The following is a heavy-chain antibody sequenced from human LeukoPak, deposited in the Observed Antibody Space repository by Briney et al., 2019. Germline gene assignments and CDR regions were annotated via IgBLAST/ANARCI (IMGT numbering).Heavy chain of an antibody. J-gene: IGHJ5*02. CDR3: ARPPAPWEQRLGKFWFDP. Sequence: GGSLRLSCAASGFTFSSYSMNWVRQAPGKGLEWVSSISSSSSDIYYADSVKGRFTISRDNTKNSLYLQMNSLRAEDTAVYYCARPPAPWEQRLGKFWFDPWGQGTLVTVSS. CDR1: GFTFSSYS. D-gene: IGHD6-25*01. CDR2: ISSSSSDI. V-gene: IGHV3-21*01.